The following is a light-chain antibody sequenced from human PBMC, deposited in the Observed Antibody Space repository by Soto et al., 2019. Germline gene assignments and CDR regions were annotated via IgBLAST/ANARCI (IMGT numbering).Light chain of an antibody. Sequence: EIVMTQSPATLSVSPGDTATLSCRASQSVGSHLAWYQQKPGQAPSLLIYGASTRATGIPARFSGSGSGTQFTLTISSRQAADFAVYYCQQYNNWPPDTFGPGTKVDIK. CDR2: GAS. J-gene: IGKJ3*01. CDR1: QSVGSH. CDR3: QQYNNWPPDT. V-gene: IGKV3-15*01.